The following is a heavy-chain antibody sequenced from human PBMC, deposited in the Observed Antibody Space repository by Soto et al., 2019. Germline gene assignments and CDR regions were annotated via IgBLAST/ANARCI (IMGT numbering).Heavy chain of an antibody. V-gene: IGHV3-23*01. Sequence: LRLSCAASGFTFSSYAMSWVRQAPGKGLEWVSAISGSGGSTYYADSVKGRFTISRDNSKNTLYLQMNSLRAEDTAVYYCAKSLEQWLVLGHEFDYWGQGTLVTVSS. D-gene: IGHD6-19*01. CDR3: AKSLEQWLVLGHEFDY. CDR2: ISGSGGST. J-gene: IGHJ4*02. CDR1: GFTFSSYA.